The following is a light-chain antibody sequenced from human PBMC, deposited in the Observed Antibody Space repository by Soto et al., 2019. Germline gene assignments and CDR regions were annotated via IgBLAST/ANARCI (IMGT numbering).Light chain of an antibody. J-gene: IGKJ1*01. CDR3: QQYNKWWT. CDR2: GQS. V-gene: IGKV3-15*01. Sequence: EIVMTQSPATLSVSPGERATLSCRASQSFSSNLAWYQHKPGQPPRLLIYGQSTRATGIPARFSGSGSGTEFTLTISSLQSEDFAVYYCQQYNKWWTFGQGTKVEIK. CDR1: QSFSSN.